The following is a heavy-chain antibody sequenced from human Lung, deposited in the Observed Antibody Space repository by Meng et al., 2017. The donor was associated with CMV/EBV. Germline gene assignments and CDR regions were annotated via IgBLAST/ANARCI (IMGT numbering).Heavy chain of an antibody. J-gene: IGHJ6*02. V-gene: IGHV1-2*02. Sequence: ASXXVSXKVSGYTFTGYYMHWVRQAPGQGLEWMGWINPNSGGTNYAQKFQGRVTMTRDTSISTAYMELSRLRSDDTAVYYCAYTYDFWSGYYPPGMDVWGQGTTVTVSS. CDR3: AYTYDFWSGYYPPGMDV. CDR1: GYTFTGYY. D-gene: IGHD3-3*01. CDR2: INPNSGGT.